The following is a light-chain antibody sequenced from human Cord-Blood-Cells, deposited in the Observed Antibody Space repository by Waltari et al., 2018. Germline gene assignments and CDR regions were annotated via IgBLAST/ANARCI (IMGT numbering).Light chain of an antibody. CDR3: CSYAGSSTLI. Sequence: QSALTQPASVSGSPGQSITISCTGTSSDVGSYNLVSWYQQHPGKAPKLMIYGGSKRASVLSNRLAGSKSGKPASLTISGLQAEDEGDYYCCSYAGSSTLIFGGGTNLTVI. CDR2: GGS. CDR1: SSDVGSYNL. V-gene: IGLV2-23*01. J-gene: IGLJ2*01.